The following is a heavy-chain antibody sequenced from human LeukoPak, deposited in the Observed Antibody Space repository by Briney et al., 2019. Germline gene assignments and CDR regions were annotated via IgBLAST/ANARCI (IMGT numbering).Heavy chain of an antibody. D-gene: IGHD5-18*01. V-gene: IGHV1-8*01. J-gene: IGHJ4*02. CDR3: ARDQGGGGYSYGYDFDY. CDR1: GYTFTSYD. Sequence: ASVKVSCKASGYTFTSYDINWVRQATGQGLEWMGWMNPNSGNTGYAQKFQGRVTMTRDTSISTAYMELSRLRSDDTAVYYCARDQGGGGYSYGYDFDYWGQGTLVTVSS. CDR2: MNPNSGNT.